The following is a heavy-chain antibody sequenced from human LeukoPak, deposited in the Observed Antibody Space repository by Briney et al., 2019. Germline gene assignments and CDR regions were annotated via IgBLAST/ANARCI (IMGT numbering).Heavy chain of an antibody. Sequence: ASVKVSCKASGYTFTSYGISWVRQAPGQGLEWMEWISAYNGNTNYAQKLQGRVTMTTDTSTSTAYMELRSLRSDDTAVYYCARDGYTFGGVKTRFDYWGQGTLVTVSS. J-gene: IGHJ4*02. V-gene: IGHV1-18*01. CDR2: ISAYNGNT. D-gene: IGHD3-16*01. CDR3: ARDGYTFGGVKTRFDY. CDR1: GYTFTSYG.